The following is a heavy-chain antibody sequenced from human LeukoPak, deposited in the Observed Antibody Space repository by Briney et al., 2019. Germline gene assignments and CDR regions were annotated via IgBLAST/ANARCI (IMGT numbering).Heavy chain of an antibody. CDR3: AREGMAYYDFWSGYYNGFDY. D-gene: IGHD3-3*01. V-gene: IGHV1-18*01. J-gene: IGHJ4*02. Sequence: ASVKVSCKASGYTFTSYDISWVRQAPGQGLEWMGWISAYNGNTNYAQKLQGRVTMTTDTSTSTAYMELRSLRSDDTAVYYCAREGMAYYDFWSGYYNGFDYWGQGTLVTVSS. CDR1: GYTFTSYD. CDR2: ISAYNGNT.